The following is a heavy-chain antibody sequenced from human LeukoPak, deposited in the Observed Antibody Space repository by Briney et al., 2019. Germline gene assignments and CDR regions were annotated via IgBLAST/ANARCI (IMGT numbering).Heavy chain of an antibody. CDR3: AKSNSSSSDFDY. V-gene: IGHV3-30*02. CDR1: GFTFGSYG. CDR2: IRYDGSNK. D-gene: IGHD6-6*01. Sequence: PGGSQRLSCAASGFTFGSYGMHWVRQAPGKGLEWVAFIRYDGSNKYYADSVKGRFTISRDNSKNTLYLQMNSLRAEDTAVYYCAKSNSSSSDFDYWGQGTLVTVSS. J-gene: IGHJ4*02.